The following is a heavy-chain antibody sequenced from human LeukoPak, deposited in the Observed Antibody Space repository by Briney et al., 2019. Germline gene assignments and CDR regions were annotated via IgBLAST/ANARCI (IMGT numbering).Heavy chain of an antibody. CDR3: ARSFSGSREY. J-gene: IGHJ4*02. D-gene: IGHD5-24*01. CDR2: INTNGGRT. CDR1: GFRLSDYW. V-gene: IGHV3-74*01. Sequence: GESLTLSCAASGFRLSDYWVRWVRQAPGKGLVWVSRINTNGGRTDYADSVKGRFTISRDNAKNTVSLQMNSLRAEDTAVYYCARSFSGSREYWGQGTRVTVSS.